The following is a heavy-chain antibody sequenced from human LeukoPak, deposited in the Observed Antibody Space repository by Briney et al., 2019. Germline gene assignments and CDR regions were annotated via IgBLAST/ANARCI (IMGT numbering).Heavy chain of an antibody. J-gene: IGHJ5*02. V-gene: IGHV3-48*03. CDR3: ARDKGTSRQPNWFDP. D-gene: IGHD1-1*01. CDR1: GLTFSSYE. Sequence: GGPLKLSCAASGLTFSSYEMNWVRQAQGKGLEWVSYISSSGSTIYYADSVKGRFTISRDNTKNSLYLQMNSLRAEDTAVYYCARDKGTSRQPNWFDPWGQGTLVTVSS. CDR2: ISSSGSTI.